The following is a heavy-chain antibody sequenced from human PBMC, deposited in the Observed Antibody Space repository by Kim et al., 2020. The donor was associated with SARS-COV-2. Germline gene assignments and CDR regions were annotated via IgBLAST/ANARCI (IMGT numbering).Heavy chain of an antibody. J-gene: IGHJ4*02. Sequence: ASVKVSCKASGYTFTTFSINWVRQAPGQRLEWMGWINAGNGNTKYSQKFQGRVTITRDTSASTAYMELSSLRSEDTAVYYCARSYNGDLFDYWGQGTLVT. CDR2: INAGNGNT. CDR3: ARSYNGDLFDY. V-gene: IGHV1-3*01. CDR1: GYTFTTFS. D-gene: IGHD4-17*01.